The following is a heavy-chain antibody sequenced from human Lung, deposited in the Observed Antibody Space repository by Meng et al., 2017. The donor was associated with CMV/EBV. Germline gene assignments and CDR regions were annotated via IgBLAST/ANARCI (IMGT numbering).Heavy chain of an antibody. CDR1: GFTVSSNY. CDR2: IYSGGST. D-gene: IGHD2-2*01. Sequence: GESXKISXAASGFTVSSNYMSWVRQAPGKGLEWVSVIYSGGSTYYADSVKGRFTISRDNSKNTLYLQMNSLRAEDTAVYYCARFSTLGYCSSTSCQGHNFRRAVYYYYGRDVWGQGTXVTVSS. CDR3: ARFSTLGYCSSTSCQGHNFRRAVYYYYGRDV. J-gene: IGHJ6*02. V-gene: IGHV3-53*01.